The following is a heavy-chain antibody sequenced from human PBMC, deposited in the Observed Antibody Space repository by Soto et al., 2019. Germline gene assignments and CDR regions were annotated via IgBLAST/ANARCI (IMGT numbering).Heavy chain of an antibody. J-gene: IGHJ3*02. Sequence: PGGSLRLSCAASGFTFSSYWMSWVRQAPGKGLEWVANIKEDGSERYYVDSVKGRFTISRDNAKNTLYLQMNSLRAEDTAVYYSGRDPPMQMKDAFDIWGQGKMVTVS. CDR2: IKEDGSER. CDR1: GFTFSSYW. V-gene: IGHV3-7*01. CDR3: GRDPPMQMKDAFDI.